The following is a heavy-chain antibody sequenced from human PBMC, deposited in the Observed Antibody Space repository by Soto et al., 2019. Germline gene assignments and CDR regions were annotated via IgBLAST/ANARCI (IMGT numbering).Heavy chain of an antibody. D-gene: IGHD6-19*01. V-gene: IGHV3-48*03. CDR2: ISSSGSTI. Sequence: EVQLVESGGGLVQPGGSLRLSCAASGFTFSSYEMNWVHQAPGKGLEWVSYISSSGSTIYYADSVKGRFTISRDNAKNSLYLQLNSLRAEDTAVYYCARPIRYSSGWSRFDYLGQGTLVTVSS. CDR3: ARPIRYSSGWSRFDY. CDR1: GFTFSSYE. J-gene: IGHJ4*02.